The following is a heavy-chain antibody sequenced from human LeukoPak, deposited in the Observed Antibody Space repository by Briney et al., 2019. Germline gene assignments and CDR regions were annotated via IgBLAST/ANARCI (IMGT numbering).Heavy chain of an antibody. CDR3: ARGTGPEYYFDY. CDR2: IYHSGST. J-gene: IGHJ4*02. Sequence: SETLSLTCAVSGGSISSGGYSWSWIRQPPGKGLEWIGYIYHSGSTYCNPSLKSRVTISVDRSKNQFFLKLSSVTAADTAVYYCARGTGPEYYFDYWGQGTLVTVSS. D-gene: IGHD3/OR15-3a*01. CDR1: GGSISSGGYS. V-gene: IGHV4-30-2*01.